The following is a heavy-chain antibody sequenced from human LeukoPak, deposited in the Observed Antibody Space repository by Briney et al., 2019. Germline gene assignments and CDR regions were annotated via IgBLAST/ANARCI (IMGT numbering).Heavy chain of an antibody. CDR2: ISSSSSYI. Sequence: PGGSLRLSCAASGFTFSNAWMSWVRQAPGKGLEWVSSISSSSSYIYYADSVKGRFTISRDNAKNSLYLQMNSLRAEDTAVYYCARGSLWLDYWGQGTLVTVSS. V-gene: IGHV3-21*01. CDR3: ARGSLWLDY. CDR1: GFTFSNAW. D-gene: IGHD2-21*01. J-gene: IGHJ4*02.